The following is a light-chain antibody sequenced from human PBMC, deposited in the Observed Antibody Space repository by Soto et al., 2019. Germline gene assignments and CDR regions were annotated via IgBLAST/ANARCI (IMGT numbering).Light chain of an antibody. CDR2: DAS. Sequence: EIVLTESPATLSLSPGERATLSCRASQSVSSYLAWYQQKPGQAPRLLIYDASNRATGIPARFSGSGSGTDFTLTISSLVPEDFAVYYCQQRSNWTLTFGGGTTVDIK. J-gene: IGKJ4*01. CDR1: QSVSSY. CDR3: QQRSNWTLT. V-gene: IGKV3-11*01.